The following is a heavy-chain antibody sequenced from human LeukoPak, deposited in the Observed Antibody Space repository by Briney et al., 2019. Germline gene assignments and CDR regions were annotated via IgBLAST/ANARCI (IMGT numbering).Heavy chain of an antibody. J-gene: IGHJ3*02. CDR2: IYTSGNT. CDR1: GGSISSYY. CDR3: ARPYSSGWSGAFDI. Sequence: SETLSLTCTVSGGSISSYYWSWIRQPPGKGLEWIGNIYTSGNTNYNPSLKSRVAISVDTSNNQFSLKLNSVTAADTAVYYCARPYSSGWSGAFDIWGQGTMVTVSS. V-gene: IGHV4-4*09. D-gene: IGHD6-19*01.